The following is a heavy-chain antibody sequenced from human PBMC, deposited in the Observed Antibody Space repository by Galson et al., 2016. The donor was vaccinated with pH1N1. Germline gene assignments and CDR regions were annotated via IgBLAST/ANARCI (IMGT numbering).Heavy chain of an antibody. Sequence: PALVKPTQTLTLTCTFSGFSLRTRGVGVGWIRQPPGKALEWLALIYWDDDKRYSPSLKRRLTITKVTPKNQVVLTMTNMDPVYTSTYYCAQRSHAERLNWFDPWGQGTLVTVSS. V-gene: IGHV2-5*02. CDR1: GFSLRTRGVG. J-gene: IGHJ5*02. CDR2: IYWDDDK. CDR3: AQRSHAERLNWFDP. D-gene: IGHD1-26*01.